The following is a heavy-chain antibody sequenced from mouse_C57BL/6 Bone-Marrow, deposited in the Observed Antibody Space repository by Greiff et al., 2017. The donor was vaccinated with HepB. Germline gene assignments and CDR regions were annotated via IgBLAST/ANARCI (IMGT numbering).Heavy chain of an antibody. J-gene: IGHJ2*01. D-gene: IGHD1-1*01. CDR1: GYTFTDYY. CDR3: ARGAVVASRDYDFDY. CDR2: IFHGSGST. V-gene: IGHV1-75*01. Sequence: QVQLKESGPELVKPGASVKISCKASGYTFTDYYINWVKQRPGQGLEWIGWIFHGSGSTYYNEKFKGKATLTVDKSSSTAYMLLSSLTSEDSAVYFCARGAVVASRDYDFDYWGQGTTLTVSS.